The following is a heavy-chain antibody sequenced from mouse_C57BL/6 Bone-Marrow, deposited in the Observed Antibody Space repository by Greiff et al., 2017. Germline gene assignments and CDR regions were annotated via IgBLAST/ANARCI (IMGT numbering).Heavy chain of an antibody. J-gene: IGHJ2*01. CDR3: ARHEEGNYGSRWFDY. CDR2: FYPGSGSI. V-gene: IGHV1-62-2*01. Sequence: LVESGAELVKPGASVKLSCKASGYTFTEYTIHWVKQRSGQGLEWIGWFYPGSGSIKYNEKFKDKATLTADKSSSTVYMELSRLTSEDSAVYFCARHEEGNYGSRWFDYWGQGTTLTVSS. D-gene: IGHD1-1*01. CDR1: GYTFTEYT.